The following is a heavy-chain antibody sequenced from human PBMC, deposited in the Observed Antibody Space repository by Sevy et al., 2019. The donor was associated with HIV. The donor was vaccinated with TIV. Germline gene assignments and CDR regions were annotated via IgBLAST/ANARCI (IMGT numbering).Heavy chain of an antibody. J-gene: IGHJ4*02. V-gene: IGHV3-33*01. CDR2: IWSDGAYQ. D-gene: IGHD3-22*01. CDR1: GFTFSSHG. CDR3: ARGGYYYDNAAYYALDS. Sequence: GGSLRLSCAASGFTFSSHGMHWVRQAPGKGLEWVAIIWSDGAYQYHGDSVKGRFTISRDNSKNTLYLQMNNVRVEDTAVYYCARGGYYYDNAAYYALDSWGQGTLVTVSS.